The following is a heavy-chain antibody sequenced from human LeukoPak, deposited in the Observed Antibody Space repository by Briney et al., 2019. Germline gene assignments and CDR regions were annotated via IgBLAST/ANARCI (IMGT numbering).Heavy chain of an antibody. D-gene: IGHD2-15*01. CDR1: GFTFDDYA. CDR2: ISGSGGST. CDR3: AKDGGTGFDY. J-gene: IGHJ4*02. Sequence: GGSLRLSCAASGFTFDDYAMHWVRQAPGKGLEWVSAISGSGGSTYYADSVKGRFTISRDNSKNTLYLQMNSLRAEDTAVYYCAKDGGTGFDYWGQGTLVTVSS. V-gene: IGHV3-23*01.